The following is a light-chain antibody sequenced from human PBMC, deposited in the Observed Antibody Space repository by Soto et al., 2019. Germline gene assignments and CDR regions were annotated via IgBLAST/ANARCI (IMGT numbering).Light chain of an antibody. CDR2: EVT. V-gene: IGLV2-8*01. J-gene: IGLJ7*01. Sequence: QSALTQPPSASGSPGQSLTISCTGTSSDVGFYNFVSWYQQRPGKAPKLVIYEVTKRPSGVPDRFSGSKSGSTASLTVSGLQADDEADYYCASYAGTKLFVFGSGIQLTVL. CDR1: SSDVGFYNF. CDR3: ASYAGTKLFV.